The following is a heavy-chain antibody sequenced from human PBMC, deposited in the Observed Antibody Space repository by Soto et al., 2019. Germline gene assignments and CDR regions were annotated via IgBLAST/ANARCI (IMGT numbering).Heavy chain of an antibody. CDR1: GFFFGREA. D-gene: IGHD6-19*01. CDR2: ISYDESNK. Sequence: PVGALRLSCAGSGFFFGREAMHWVRQSPGKGLEWVAAISYDESNKSYADSVRGRFTISRDNSKNTLYLQIISLRAEDTDVYYCARDYRSSWCLDYWGQGTLVTVSS. J-gene: IGHJ4*02. V-gene: IGHV3-30-3*01. CDR3: ARDYRSSWCLDY.